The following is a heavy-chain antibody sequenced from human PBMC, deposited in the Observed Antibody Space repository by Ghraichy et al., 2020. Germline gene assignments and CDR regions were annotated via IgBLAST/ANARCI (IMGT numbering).Heavy chain of an antibody. Sequence: SQTLSLTCVISGDSVSRSSAAWNWIRQSPSRGLQWLGRTYYRSKWYNDYAESVKSRITITPDTSKNQFSLQLKSVTSEDTAVYYCTREYTSGWYGLFGSHWVDHWAKGNLVHVS. D-gene: IGHD6-19*01. CDR3: TREYTSGWYGLFGSHWVDH. CDR1: GDSVSRSSAA. J-gene: IGHJ5*02. CDR2: TYYRSKWYN. V-gene: IGHV6-1*01.